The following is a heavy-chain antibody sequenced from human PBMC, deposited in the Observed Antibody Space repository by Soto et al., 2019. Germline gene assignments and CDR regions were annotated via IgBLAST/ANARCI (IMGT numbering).Heavy chain of an antibody. CDR2: IYYSGST. CDR1: GGSISSGGYY. D-gene: IGHD6-13*01. CDR3: ARDRASHSSSWYRADYYYYGMDV. Sequence: SETLSLTCTVSGGSISSGGYYWSWIRQHPGKGLEWIGYIYYSGSTYYNPSLKSRVTISVDTSKNQFSLKLSSETAADTAVYYCARDRASHSSSWYRADYYYYGMDVWGQGTTVTVSS. J-gene: IGHJ6*02. V-gene: IGHV4-31*03.